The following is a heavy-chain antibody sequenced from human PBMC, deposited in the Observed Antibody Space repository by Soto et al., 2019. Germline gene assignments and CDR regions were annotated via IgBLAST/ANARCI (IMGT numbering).Heavy chain of an antibody. CDR2: INAGNGNT. J-gene: IGHJ4*02. Sequence: ASVKVSCKASRYTFTSYAMHLVRQAPGQRLEWMGWINAGNGNTKYSQKFQGRVTITRDTSASTAYMELSSLRSEDTAVYYCARGITLPTPLDYWGQGTLVTVSS. D-gene: IGHD1-20*01. CDR1: RYTFTSYA. V-gene: IGHV1-3*01. CDR3: ARGITLPTPLDY.